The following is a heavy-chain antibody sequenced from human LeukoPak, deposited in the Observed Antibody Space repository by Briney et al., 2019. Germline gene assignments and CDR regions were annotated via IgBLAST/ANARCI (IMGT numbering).Heavy chain of an antibody. CDR3: ARSIAVAGLVDY. CDR1: GYTFTSYG. Sequence: ASVKVSCKASGYTFTSYGISRVRQAPGQGLEWMGWISAYNGNTNYAQKLQGRVTMTTDTSTSTAYMELRSLRSDDTAVYYCARSIAVAGLVDYWGQGTLVTVSS. V-gene: IGHV1-18*01. J-gene: IGHJ4*02. CDR2: ISAYNGNT. D-gene: IGHD6-19*01.